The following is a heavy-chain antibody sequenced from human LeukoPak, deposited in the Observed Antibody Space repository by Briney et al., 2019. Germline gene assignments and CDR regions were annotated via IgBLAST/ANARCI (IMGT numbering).Heavy chain of an antibody. CDR2: ISWNSGSI. Sequence: GRSLRLSCAASGFTFDDCAMHWVRQAPGKGLEWVSGISWNSGSIGYADSVKGRFTISRDNAKNSLYLQMNSLRAEDMALYYCAKDMSGSYSYYFDYWGQGTLVTVSS. CDR1: GFTFDDCA. V-gene: IGHV3-9*03. J-gene: IGHJ4*02. CDR3: AKDMSGSYSYYFDY. D-gene: IGHD1-26*01.